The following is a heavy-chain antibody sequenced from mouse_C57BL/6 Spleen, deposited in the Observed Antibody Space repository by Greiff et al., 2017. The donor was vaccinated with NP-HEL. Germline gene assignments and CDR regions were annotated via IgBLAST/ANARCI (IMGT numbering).Heavy chain of an antibody. CDR1: GYSFTGYY. CDR2: INPSTGGT. V-gene: IGHV1-42*01. J-gene: IGHJ3*01. CDR3: ARWGGRFAY. Sequence: VQLQQSGPELVKPGASVKISCKASGYSFTGYYMNWVKQSPEKSLEWIGEINPSTGGTTYNQKFKAKATLTVDKSSSTAYMQLKSLTSEDSAVYYCARWGGRFAYWGQGTLVTVSA.